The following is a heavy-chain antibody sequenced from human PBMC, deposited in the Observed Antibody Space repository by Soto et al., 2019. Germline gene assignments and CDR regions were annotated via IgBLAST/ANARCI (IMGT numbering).Heavy chain of an antibody. J-gene: IGHJ6*02. Sequence: GGSLRLSCAASGFTFSTFYMRWVRQAPGKGLEWVSSISGSGGNTYYTDSVKGRFTISRDNSKNTLYLQMNSLRDDDTAVYYRARRLVRSGNLDHGMDVWGQGTTVTVSS. D-gene: IGHD3-10*01. CDR3: ARRLVRSGNLDHGMDV. CDR1: GFTFSTFY. V-gene: IGHV3-23*01. CDR2: ISGSGGNT.